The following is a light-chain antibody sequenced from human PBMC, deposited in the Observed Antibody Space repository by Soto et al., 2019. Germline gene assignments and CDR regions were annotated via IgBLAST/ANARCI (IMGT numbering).Light chain of an antibody. CDR3: CSYAGSSTLEV. V-gene: IGLV2-23*02. Sequence: QSALTQPASVSGSPGQSITISCTGTSSDVGSYNLVSWYQQHPGKAPKFMIYEVSKRPSGVSNRFSGSKSGNTASLTISGLQAEDEADYYCCSYAGSSTLEVFGGGTKLTVL. CDR1: SSDVGSYNL. J-gene: IGLJ3*02. CDR2: EVS.